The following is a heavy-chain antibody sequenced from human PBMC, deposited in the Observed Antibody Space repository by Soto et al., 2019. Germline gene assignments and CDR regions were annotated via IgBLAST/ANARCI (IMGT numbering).Heavy chain of an antibody. J-gene: IGHJ4*02. CDR3: ARRMDTSGWLDY. CDR2: IYSSGST. D-gene: IGHD6-19*01. CDR1: GGSMTNHY. Sequence: SETLSLTCTVSGGSMTNHYWSWIRQPPGKGLEWVGYIYSSGSTNYNPSLKSRVAISVDTSKNQFSLDLRSVTATDTAVYYCARRMDTSGWLDYWGRGTLVTVSS. V-gene: IGHV4-59*08.